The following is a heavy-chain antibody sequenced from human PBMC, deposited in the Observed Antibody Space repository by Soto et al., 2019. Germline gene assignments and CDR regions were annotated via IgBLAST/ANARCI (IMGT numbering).Heavy chain of an antibody. Sequence: QVHLQESGPGLVAPSGTLSLTCTLSGGSVRAPDWWNWVRQSPEKGLEWIAEVHISGHSNYNPSLGSRVSVAIDSSKNQFYLNLDSVTAADMAIYYCARVRQGCSANNCYFDPWGQGTQLTISS. D-gene: IGHD1-1*01. CDR2: VHISGHS. CDR3: ARVRQGCSANNCYFDP. V-gene: IGHV4-4*02. CDR1: GGSVRAPDW. J-gene: IGHJ5*01.